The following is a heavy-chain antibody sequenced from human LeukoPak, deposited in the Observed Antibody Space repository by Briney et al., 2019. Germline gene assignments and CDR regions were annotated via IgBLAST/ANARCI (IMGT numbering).Heavy chain of an antibody. CDR1: GFTFGDYA. CDR2: IRSKAYGGTT. J-gene: IGHJ5*02. Sequence: GGSLRLSCTASGFTFGDYAMSWVRQAPGKGLEWVGFIRSKAYGGTTEYAASVKGRFTISRDDSKSIAYLQMNSLKTEDTAVYYCTRVLIVVVPAAIGGPFDPWGQGTPVTVSS. CDR3: TRVLIVVVPAAIGGPFDP. D-gene: IGHD2-2*01. V-gene: IGHV3-49*04.